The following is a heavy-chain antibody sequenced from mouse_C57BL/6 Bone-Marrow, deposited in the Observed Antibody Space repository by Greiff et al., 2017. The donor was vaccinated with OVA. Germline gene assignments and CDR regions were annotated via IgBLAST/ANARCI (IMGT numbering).Heavy chain of an antibody. V-gene: IGHV5-4*01. Sequence: EVQLQQSGGGLVKPGGSLKLSCAASGFTFSSYAMSWVRQTPEKRLECVATISDGGSYTYYPDNVKGRFTISRDNAKNNLYLQMSHLKSEDTAMYYCARDGYWGQGTTLTVSS. CDR1: GFTFSSYA. J-gene: IGHJ2*01. CDR2: ISDGGSYT. CDR3: ARDGY.